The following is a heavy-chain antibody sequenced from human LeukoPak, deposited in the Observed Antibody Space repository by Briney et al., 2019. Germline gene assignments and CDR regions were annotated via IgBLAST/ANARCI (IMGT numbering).Heavy chain of an antibody. D-gene: IGHD2-8*02. CDR2: TYYRSKWYN. J-gene: IGHJ6*02. CDR1: GDSVSSNSAA. V-gene: IGHV6-1*01. CDR3: AREAWSRGNSYYGIDV. Sequence: SQTLSLTCAISGDSVSSNSAAWNWIRQSPSRGLEWLGRTYYRSKWYNDYAVSVKSRITINPDTSKNQFSLQLNSVTPEGTAVYYCAREAWSRGNSYYGIDVWGQGTTVTVSS.